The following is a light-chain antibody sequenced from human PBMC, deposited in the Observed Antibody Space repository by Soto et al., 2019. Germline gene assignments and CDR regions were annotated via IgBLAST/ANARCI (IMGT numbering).Light chain of an antibody. J-gene: IGKJ4*01. Sequence: ERVLTQSPATLSVSTGERATLSCRASQSVSSYLAWYQQKPGQAPRLLIYDASNRATGIPDRFSGGGSGTDFTLTISRLEPEDFAVYYCQQFSSYPLTFGGGTKVDIK. V-gene: IGKV3-11*01. CDR2: DAS. CDR1: QSVSSY. CDR3: QQFSSYPLT.